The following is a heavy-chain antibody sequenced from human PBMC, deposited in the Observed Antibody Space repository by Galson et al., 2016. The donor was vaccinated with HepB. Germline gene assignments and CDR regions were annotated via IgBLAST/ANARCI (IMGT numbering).Heavy chain of an antibody. J-gene: IGHJ5*02. CDR3: AKVIPSDSYDSSGPSGNNWFDP. CDR2: ISGSGGST. D-gene: IGHD3-22*01. V-gene: IGHV3-23*01. Sequence: SLRLSCAASGFTFSSYAMSWVRQAPGKGLEWVSAISGSGGSTYYADSVKGRFTISRDNSKNTLYLQMNSLSAEDTAVDYCAKVIPSDSYDSSGPSGNNWFDPWGQGTLVTVSS. CDR1: GFTFSSYA.